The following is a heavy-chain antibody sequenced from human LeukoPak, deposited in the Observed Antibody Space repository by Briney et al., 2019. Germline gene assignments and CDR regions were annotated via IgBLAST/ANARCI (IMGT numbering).Heavy chain of an antibody. CDR1: GFTFSSYS. V-gene: IGHV3-21*01. D-gene: IGHD4-17*01. CDR3: ARQPLTLYGDHVHSDAFDI. Sequence: GGSLRLSCAASGFTFSSYSMNWVRQAPGKGLEWVSSISSSSSYIYYADSVKGRFTISRDNAKNSLYLQMNSLRAEDTAVYYFARQPLTLYGDHVHSDAFDIWGQGTMVTVSS. J-gene: IGHJ3*02. CDR2: ISSSSSYI.